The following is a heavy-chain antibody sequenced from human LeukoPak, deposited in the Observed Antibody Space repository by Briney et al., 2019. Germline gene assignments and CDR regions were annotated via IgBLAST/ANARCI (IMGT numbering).Heavy chain of an antibody. Sequence: GGSLRLSCAASGFTVSSNYMSWVRQAPGKGLEWVSVIYSGGSTYYADSVKGRFTISRDNSKNTLYLQMSSLRAEDTAVYYCARVLHDYGDYFRFDPWGQGTLVTVSS. V-gene: IGHV3-53*01. J-gene: IGHJ5*02. CDR2: IYSGGST. CDR1: GFTVSSNY. D-gene: IGHD4-17*01. CDR3: ARVLHDYGDYFRFDP.